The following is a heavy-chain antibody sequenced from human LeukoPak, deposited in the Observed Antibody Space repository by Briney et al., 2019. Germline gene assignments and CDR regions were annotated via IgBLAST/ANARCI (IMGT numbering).Heavy chain of an antibody. CDR1: GYTFTSYA. J-gene: IGHJ4*02. D-gene: IGHD3-3*01. CDR2: ISAYNGHT. CDR3: ARDLSSYDFWSGYYSRPPKLDY. V-gene: IGHV1-3*01. Sequence: GASVKVSCKASGYTFTSYAMHWVRQAPGQRLEWMGWISAYNGHTIYAQKLQGRVTITADKSTSTAYMELSSLRSEDTAVYYCARDLSSYDFWSGYYSRPPKLDYWGQGTLVTVSS.